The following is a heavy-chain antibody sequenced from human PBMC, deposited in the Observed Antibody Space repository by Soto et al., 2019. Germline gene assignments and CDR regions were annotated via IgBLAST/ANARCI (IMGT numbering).Heavy chain of an antibody. J-gene: IGHJ3*02. CDR1: GFTFSSYA. CDR3: AKGPAYCSGGSCYGISAFDI. Sequence: GGSLRLSCAASGFTFSSYAMSWVRQAPGKRLEWVSAISGSGGSTYYADSVKGRFTISRDNSKNTLYLQMNSLRAEDTAVYYCAKGPAYCSGGSCYGISAFDIWGQGTMVTVSS. D-gene: IGHD2-15*01. CDR2: ISGSGGST. V-gene: IGHV3-23*01.